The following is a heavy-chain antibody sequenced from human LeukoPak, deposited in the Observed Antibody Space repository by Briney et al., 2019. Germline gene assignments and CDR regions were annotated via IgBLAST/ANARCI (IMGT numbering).Heavy chain of an antibody. CDR3: APHRFGEPHFEY. Sequence: SETLSLTCTVSDNSISSFYWSWIRQPPGKGLGWIGFVYKTGHTNYNPSLKSRVAISLDGSKSQVSLRLTSATAADTAVYYCAPHRFGEPHFEYWGRGTLVSVSS. CDR1: DNSISSFY. CDR2: VYKTGHT. J-gene: IGHJ4*02. D-gene: IGHD3-10*01. V-gene: IGHV4-59*08.